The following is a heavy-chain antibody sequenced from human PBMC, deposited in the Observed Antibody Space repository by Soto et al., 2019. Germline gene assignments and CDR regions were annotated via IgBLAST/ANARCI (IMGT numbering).Heavy chain of an antibody. J-gene: IGHJ4*02. CDR3: ARHGVVTVSSVDY. CDR2: IYPGDSDT. V-gene: IGHV5-51*01. Sequence: PGESLKISCKGSGYSFTSYWIGWVRQMPGKGLEWMGIIYPGDSDTRYSPSFQGQVTISADKSISAAYLQWSSLKASDTAMYYCARHGVVTVSSVDYWGQGTLVTVSS. CDR1: GYSFTSYW. D-gene: IGHD2-15*01.